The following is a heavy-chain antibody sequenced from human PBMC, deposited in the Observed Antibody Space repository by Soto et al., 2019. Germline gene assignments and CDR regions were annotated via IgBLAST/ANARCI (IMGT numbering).Heavy chain of an antibody. CDR1: GFDFGDYY. CDR3: VRPYYTSSWFPFDR. V-gene: IGHV3-11*01. J-gene: IGHJ4*02. D-gene: IGHD3-3*01. Sequence: GGSLVLSSTASGFDFGDYYMSWIRQAPGKGLEWVSYIDRDDGTTYYTDSVKGRFTISRDNAKNSLYLQMNSLRVEDTALYYCVRPYYTSSWFPFDRWGQGTLVTVSS. CDR2: IDRDDGTT.